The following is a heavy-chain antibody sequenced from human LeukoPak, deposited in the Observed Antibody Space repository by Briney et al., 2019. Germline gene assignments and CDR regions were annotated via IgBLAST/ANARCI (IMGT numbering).Heavy chain of an antibody. CDR1: GFTFSSYS. J-gene: IGHJ4*02. V-gene: IGHV3-21*01. CDR2: ISSSSSYI. CDR3: ARNHYGSGSYYVVAGFDY. Sequence: GGSLRLSCAASGFTFSSYSMNWVRHAPGKGLEWVSSISSSSSYIYYADSVKGRFTISRDNAKNSLYLQMNSLRAEDTAVYYCARNHYGSGSYYVVAGFDYWGQGTLVTVSS. D-gene: IGHD3-10*01.